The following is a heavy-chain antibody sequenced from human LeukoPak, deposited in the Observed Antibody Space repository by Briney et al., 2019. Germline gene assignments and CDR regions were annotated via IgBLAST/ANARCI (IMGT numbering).Heavy chain of an antibody. Sequence: ASVKVSCKASGGTFSSYAISWVRQAPGQGLEWMGGIIPIFGTANYAQKFQGRVTITADESTSTAYMELSSLRSEDTAVYYCARSGVAAAGTYDYWGQGTLVTVSS. V-gene: IGHV1-69*13. D-gene: IGHD6-13*01. J-gene: IGHJ4*02. CDR3: ARSGVAAAGTYDY. CDR2: IIPIFGTA. CDR1: GGTFSSYA.